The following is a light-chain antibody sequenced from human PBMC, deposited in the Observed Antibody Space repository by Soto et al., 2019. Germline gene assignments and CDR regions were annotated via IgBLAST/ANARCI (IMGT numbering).Light chain of an antibody. CDR1: SGHSSYA. CDR2: LNSDGSH. Sequence: QLVLTQSPSASASLGASVKLTCTLSSGHSSYAIAWHQQQPEKGPRYLMKLNSDGSHSKGDGIPDRFSGSSSGAERYLTISSLQSEEEADYYCQTWGTGIVVFGGGTQLTVL. J-gene: IGLJ2*01. V-gene: IGLV4-69*01. CDR3: QTWGTGIVV.